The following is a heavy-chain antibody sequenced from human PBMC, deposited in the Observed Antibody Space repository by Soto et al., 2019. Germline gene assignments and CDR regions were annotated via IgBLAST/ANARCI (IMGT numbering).Heavy chain of an antibody. V-gene: IGHV3-30-3*01. J-gene: IGHJ2*01. D-gene: IGHD2-8*01. CDR2: ISYDGSNK. CDR3: ARDRLYGDGWYFDL. Sequence: QVQLVESGGGVVQPGRSLRLSCAASGFTFSSYAMHWVRQAPGKGLEWVAVISYDGSNKYYADSVKGRFTISGDNSKNTLYLQMNSLRAEDTAVYYCARDRLYGDGWYFDLWGRGTLVTVSS. CDR1: GFTFSSYA.